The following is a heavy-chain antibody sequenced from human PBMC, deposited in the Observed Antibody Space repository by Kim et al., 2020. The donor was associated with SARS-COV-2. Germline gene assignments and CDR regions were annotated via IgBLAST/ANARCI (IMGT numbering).Heavy chain of an antibody. D-gene: IGHD3-16*01. V-gene: IGHV3-53*01. CDR1: GFTARNHY. CDR2: LYSRTNV. J-gene: IGHJ3*01. CDR3: SRVRVTNKQALSRGVLHA. Sequence: GGSLRLSCAASGFTARNHYMTWVRQAPGQGLEWVSILYSRTNVQYADSVRSRFTISRDDSRNTVDLQMSSLRVEATAIYYCSRVRVTNKQALSRGVLHA.